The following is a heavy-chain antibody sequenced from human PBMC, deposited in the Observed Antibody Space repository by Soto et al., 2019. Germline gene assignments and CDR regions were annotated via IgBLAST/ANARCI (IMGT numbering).Heavy chain of an antibody. J-gene: IGHJ4*02. D-gene: IGHD6-13*01. CDR1: GFTFSSYS. CDR2: ISSGGNTI. Sequence: EVQLVESGGGLVQPGGSLRLSCAASGFTFSSYSMNWVRQAPGKGLEWVSFISSGGNTIYYADSVKGRFTISRDNSKNSLSLQMNSLRDEDTAVYSCVSACSNSDTAGYDYWGQGTLVTVSS. V-gene: IGHV3-48*02. CDR3: VSACSNSDTAGYDY.